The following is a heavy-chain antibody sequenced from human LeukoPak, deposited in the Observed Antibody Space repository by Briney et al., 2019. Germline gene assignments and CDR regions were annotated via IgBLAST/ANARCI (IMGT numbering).Heavy chain of an antibody. CDR3: ARDLRVGATEKFDY. V-gene: IGHV1-2*02. Sequence: ASVKVSCKASGGTFSSYAISWVRQAPGQGLEWMGWINPNSGGTNYAQKFQARVTMTRDTSIRTAYMELSRLTSDDTAVYYCARDLRVGATEKFDYWDQGTLVTVSA. CDR2: INPNSGGT. J-gene: IGHJ4*02. D-gene: IGHD1-26*01. CDR1: GGTFSSYA.